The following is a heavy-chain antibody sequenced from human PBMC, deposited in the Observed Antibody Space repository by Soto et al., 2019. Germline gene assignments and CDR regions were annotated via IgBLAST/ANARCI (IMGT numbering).Heavy chain of an antibody. Sequence: SVKVSCKASGFTFTSSAVQWVRQARGQRLEWIGWIVVGSGNTNYAQKFQERVTITRDMSTSTACMELSSLRSEDTAVYYCAAPRPGDGYNLGYYYYYGMDVWGQGTTVTVSS. D-gene: IGHD5-12*01. V-gene: IGHV1-58*01. J-gene: IGHJ6*02. CDR1: GFTFTSSA. CDR3: AAPRPGDGYNLGYYYYYGMDV. CDR2: IVVGSGNT.